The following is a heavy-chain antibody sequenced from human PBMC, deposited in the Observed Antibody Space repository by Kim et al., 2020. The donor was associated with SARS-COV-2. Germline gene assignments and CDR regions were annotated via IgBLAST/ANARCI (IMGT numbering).Heavy chain of an antibody. CDR2: ISSSSSTI. CDR3: ARDTDGSGSLGGYYYYYGMDV. J-gene: IGHJ6*02. Sequence: GGSLRLSCAASGFTFSSYSMNWVRQAPGKGLEWVSYISSSSSTIYYADSVKGRFTISRDNAKNSLYLQMNSLRAEDTAVYYCARDTDGSGSLGGYYYYYGMDVWGQGTTVTVSS. D-gene: IGHD3-10*01. V-gene: IGHV3-48*04. CDR1: GFTFSSYS.